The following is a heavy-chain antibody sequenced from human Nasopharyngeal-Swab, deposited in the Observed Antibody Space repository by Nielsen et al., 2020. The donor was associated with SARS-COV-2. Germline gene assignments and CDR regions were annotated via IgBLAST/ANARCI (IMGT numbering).Heavy chain of an antibody. J-gene: IGHJ3*02. V-gene: IGHV1-24*01. CDR3: ATKVVTAAHDAFDI. Sequence: ASVKVSCKVSGYTLTELSMHWVRQAPGKGLEWMGGFDPEDGETIYAQKFQGRVTMTEDTSTDTAYMELSRLRSEDTAVYYCATKVVTAAHDAFDIWGQGTMVTVSS. D-gene: IGHD2-21*02. CDR1: GYTLTELS. CDR2: FDPEDGET.